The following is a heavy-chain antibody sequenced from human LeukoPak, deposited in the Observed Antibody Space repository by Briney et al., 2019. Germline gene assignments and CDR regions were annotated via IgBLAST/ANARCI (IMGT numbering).Heavy chain of an antibody. CDR1: GFTFSDYY. CDR2: ISGSDGST. CDR3: AKELYGWYYDY. J-gene: IGHJ4*02. Sequence: QSGGSLRLSCAASGFTFSDYYMSWVRQAPGKGLEWVSAISGSDGSTNYADSVKGRFSIPRDNSKNTLYLHMKSLRAEDTAVYYCAKELYGWYYDYWGQGTLVTVSS. D-gene: IGHD6-19*01. V-gene: IGHV3-23*01.